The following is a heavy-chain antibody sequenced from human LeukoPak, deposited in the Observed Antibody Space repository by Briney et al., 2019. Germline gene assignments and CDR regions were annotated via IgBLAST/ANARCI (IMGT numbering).Heavy chain of an antibody. D-gene: IGHD6-19*01. CDR1: GYTFTGYY. J-gene: IGHJ3*02. CDR3: AGAVAGRGADAFDI. Sequence: GVSVKVSCKASGYTFTGYYMHWVRQAPGQGLEWMGWINPNSGGTNYAQKFQGRVTMTRDTSISTAYMELSRLRSDDTAVYYCAGAVAGRGADAFDIWGQGTMVTVSS. CDR2: INPNSGGT. V-gene: IGHV1-2*02.